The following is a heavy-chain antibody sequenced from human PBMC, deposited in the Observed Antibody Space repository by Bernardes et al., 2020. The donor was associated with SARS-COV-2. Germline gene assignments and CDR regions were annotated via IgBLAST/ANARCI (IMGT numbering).Heavy chain of an antibody. CDR3: AKSIDVAGYHMDY. CDR1: GFTFSSYG. CDR2: VTSGGNTA. V-gene: IGHV3-NL1*01. J-gene: IGHJ4*02. Sequence: GGSLRLSCAASGFTFSSYGMHWVRQAPGKGLEWVSRVTSGGNTAKYGDSVQGRFSISRDNSKNTIYLQMNSLRPDDTAIYYCAKSIDVAGYHMDYWVQGTQVTVSS. D-gene: IGHD6-19*01.